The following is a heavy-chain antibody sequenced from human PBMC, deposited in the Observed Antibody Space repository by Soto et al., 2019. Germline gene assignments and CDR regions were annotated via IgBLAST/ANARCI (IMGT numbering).Heavy chain of an antibody. CDR1: GFTFSSYT. V-gene: IGHV3-23*01. D-gene: IGHD2-21*02. J-gene: IGHJ5*02. CDR3: AKGFIRDCGGDCTVDT. CDR2: ISATGGST. Sequence: EVQLLESGGGLVQPGGSLRLSCAASGFTFSSYTMCWVRQAPGKGLEWVSGISATGGSTYYADSVKGRFTFSRDNSKNTLYLQMNSLRAEDTAVYYCAKGFIRDCGGDCTVDTWGQGTLVTVSS.